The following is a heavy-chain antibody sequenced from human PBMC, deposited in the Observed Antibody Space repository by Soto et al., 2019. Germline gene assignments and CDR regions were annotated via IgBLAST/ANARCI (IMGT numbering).Heavy chain of an antibody. D-gene: IGHD6-19*01. J-gene: IGHJ4*02. V-gene: IGHV3-30*18. CDR1: GFTFSSYG. CDR2: ISYDGSNK. CDR3: AKDPARSGWYSFDY. Sequence: VQLLESGGGLVQPGGSLRLSCAASGFTFSSYGMHWVRQAPGKGLEWVAVISYDGSNKYYADSVKGRFTISRDNSKNTLYLQMNSLRPEDTAVYYCAKDPARSGWYSFDYWGQGTLVTVSS.